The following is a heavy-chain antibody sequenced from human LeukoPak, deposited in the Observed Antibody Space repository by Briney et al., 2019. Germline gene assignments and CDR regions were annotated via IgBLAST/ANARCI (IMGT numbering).Heavy chain of an antibody. Sequence: GGSLRLSCAASGFTFDDYAMHWVRHAPGKGLEWVSGISWNSGSIGYADSVKGRFTISRDNAKNSLYLQMNSLRAEDTAVFYCARDPGGSGYYYVYYYMDVWGKGTTVTVSS. V-gene: IGHV3-9*01. CDR2: ISWNSGSI. D-gene: IGHD3-22*01. CDR1: GFTFDDYA. CDR3: ARDPGGSGYYYVYYYMDV. J-gene: IGHJ6*03.